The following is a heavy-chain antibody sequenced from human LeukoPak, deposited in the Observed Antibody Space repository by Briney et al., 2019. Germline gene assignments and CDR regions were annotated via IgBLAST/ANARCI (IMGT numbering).Heavy chain of an antibody. CDR3: ARCYSDAFDV. J-gene: IGHJ3*01. Sequence: KSGGSLRLSCAASGFNFNDYYMTWIRQAPGKGLEWLSYISSTTGRIIYYADSVKGRFTISRDNTKNSLFLQMVSLRVEDTAVYYCARCYSDAFDVWGQGTVVTVSS. CDR1: GFNFNDYY. CDR2: ISSTTGRII. V-gene: IGHV3-11*04. D-gene: IGHD3-10*01.